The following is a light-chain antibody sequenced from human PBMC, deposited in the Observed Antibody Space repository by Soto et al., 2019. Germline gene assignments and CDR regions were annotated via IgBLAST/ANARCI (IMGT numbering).Light chain of an antibody. CDR3: QQYNSYL. Sequence: DIQMTQSPSTLSGSVGDRVTITCRARQTISSWLAWYQQKPGKAPKLLIYKASTLKSGVPSRFSGSGFGTEFTLTISSLQPDDFATYYCQQYNSYLFGQGTKVDIK. V-gene: IGKV1-5*03. CDR2: KAS. J-gene: IGKJ1*01. CDR1: QTISSW.